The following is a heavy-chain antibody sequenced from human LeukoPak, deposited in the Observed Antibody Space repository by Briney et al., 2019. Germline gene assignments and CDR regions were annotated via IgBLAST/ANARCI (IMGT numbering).Heavy chain of an antibody. D-gene: IGHD4-23*01. CDR1: GFTFSSYS. V-gene: IGHV3-21*01. Sequence: GGSLRLSCAASGFTFSSYSMNWVRQAPGKGLEWVSSISSSSSYIYYADSVKGRFTISRDNAKNSLYLQMNSLRAEDTAVYYCARDRPGSHGGKDIWGQGTMVTVSS. CDR2: ISSSSSYI. J-gene: IGHJ3*02. CDR3: ARDRPGSHGGKDI.